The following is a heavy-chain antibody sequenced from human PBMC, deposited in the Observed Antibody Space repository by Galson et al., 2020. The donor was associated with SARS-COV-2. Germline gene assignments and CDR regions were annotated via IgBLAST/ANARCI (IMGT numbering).Heavy chain of an antibody. CDR2: INHSGST. CDR3: ARWGGATTGNDAFDI. J-gene: IGHJ3*02. V-gene: IGHV4-34*01. D-gene: IGHD1-26*01. CDR1: GVSFSGYY. Sequence: SETLSLTCAVSGVSFSGYYWSWIRQPPGKGLEWIGSINHSGSTNYNPSLKSRVTISVDTSKNQFSLELSSVTAEGTAVYYCARWGGATTGNDAFDIWGQGTMVTVSS.